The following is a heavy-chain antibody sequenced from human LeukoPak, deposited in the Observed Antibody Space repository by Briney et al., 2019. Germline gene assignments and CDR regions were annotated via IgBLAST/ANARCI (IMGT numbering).Heavy chain of an antibody. Sequence: PGGSLRLSCAASGFTFSSYAMHWVRQAPGKGLEYVSAISSNGGSTYYADSVKGRFTISRDNSKNTLYLQMSSLRAEDTAVYYCVKDHYYGSGSYYNGYWFDPWGQGTLVTVSS. J-gene: IGHJ5*02. CDR1: GFTFSSYA. D-gene: IGHD3-10*01. CDR2: ISSNGGST. V-gene: IGHV3-64D*06. CDR3: VKDHYYGSGSYYNGYWFDP.